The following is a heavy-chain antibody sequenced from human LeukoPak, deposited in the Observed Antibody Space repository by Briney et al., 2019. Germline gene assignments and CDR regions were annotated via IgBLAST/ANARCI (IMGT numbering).Heavy chain of an antibody. J-gene: IGHJ4*02. Sequence: GGSLRLSCAASGFTFSSDSMNWVRQAPGKGLEWVSSISSSSSYIYYADSVKGRFTISRDNAKNSLYLQMNRLRAEDTAVYYCARTTVTTVPYWGQGTLVTVSS. CDR2: ISSSSSYI. D-gene: IGHD4-17*01. CDR1: GFTFSSDS. V-gene: IGHV3-21*01. CDR3: ARTTVTTVPY.